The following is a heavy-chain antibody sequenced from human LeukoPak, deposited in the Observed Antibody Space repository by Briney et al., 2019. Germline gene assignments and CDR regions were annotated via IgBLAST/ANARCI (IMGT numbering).Heavy chain of an antibody. CDR3: ARGLNSWYNY. Sequence: ASVKVSCKASGYTYTTYDINWVRQDIGQGLEWMGWMNPNSGNTGYAQKFHGRVSMTRDTSTSTAYMELSSLTSEDTAVYYCARGLNSWYNYWGQGTLVTVSS. CDR2: MNPNSGNT. J-gene: IGHJ4*02. D-gene: IGHD6-13*01. CDR1: GYTYTTYD. V-gene: IGHV1-8*01.